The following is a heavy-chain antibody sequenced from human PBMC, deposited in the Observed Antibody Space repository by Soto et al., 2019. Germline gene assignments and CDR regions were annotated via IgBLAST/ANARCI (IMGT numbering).Heavy chain of an antibody. CDR2: IIPILGIA. V-gene: IGHV1-69*08. Sequence: QVQLVQSGAEVKKPGSSVKVSCKAAGGTFSSYTISCVRQAPGQGLEWMGRIIPILGIANYAQKFQGRDTITADKYTSTDYMDLSSLRSEDTAVYYCARDRRYCSGDSCSDDAFDIWGQGTMVTVSS. D-gene: IGHD2-15*01. CDR1: GGTFSSYT. J-gene: IGHJ3*02. CDR3: ARDRRYCSGDSCSDDAFDI.